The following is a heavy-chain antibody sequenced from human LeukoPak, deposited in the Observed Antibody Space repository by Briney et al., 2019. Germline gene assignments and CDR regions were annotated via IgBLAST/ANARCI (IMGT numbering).Heavy chain of an antibody. CDR3: ARLTPYSGSPLGDY. CDR1: GGSISSSSYY. CDR2: IYYSGST. V-gene: IGHV4-39*01. Sequence: SETLSPTCTVSGGSISSSSYYWGWIRQPPGKGLEWIGSIYYSGSTYYNPSLKSRVTISVDTSKNQFSLKLSSVTAADTAVYYCARLTPYSGSPLGDYWGQGTLVTVSS. J-gene: IGHJ4*02. D-gene: IGHD1-26*01.